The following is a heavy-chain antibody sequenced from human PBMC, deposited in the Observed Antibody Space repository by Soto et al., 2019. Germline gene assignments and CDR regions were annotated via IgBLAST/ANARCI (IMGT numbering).Heavy chain of an antibody. J-gene: IGHJ6*02. V-gene: IGHV1-2*04. Sequence: ASVKVSCKXSGYTFTGYYMHWVRQAPGQGLEWMGWINPNSGGTNYAQKFQGWVTMTRDTSISTAYMELSRLRSDDTAVYYCARDPIVVVPAANSYYYYGMDVWGQGTTVTVSS. CDR1: GYTFTGYY. D-gene: IGHD2-2*01. CDR3: ARDPIVVVPAANSYYYYGMDV. CDR2: INPNSGGT.